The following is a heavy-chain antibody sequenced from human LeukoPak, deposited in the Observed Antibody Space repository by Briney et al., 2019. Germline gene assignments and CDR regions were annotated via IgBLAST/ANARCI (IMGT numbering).Heavy chain of an antibody. CDR2: IKQDGSEK. D-gene: IGHD6-19*01. V-gene: IGHV3-7*03. J-gene: IGHJ4*02. Sequence: GGSLRLSCAASGFTFSNHWMSWVRQAPGKGLEWVANIKQDGSEKYYVDSVKGRFTISRDNAKNSLYLQMNSLRAEDTAVYYCAARAYSSGWQTNDYWGQGTLVTVSS. CDR1: GFTFSNHW. CDR3: AARAYSSGWQTNDY.